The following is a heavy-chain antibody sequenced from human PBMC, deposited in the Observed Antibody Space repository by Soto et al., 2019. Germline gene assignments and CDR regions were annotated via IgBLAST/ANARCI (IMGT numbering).Heavy chain of an antibody. D-gene: IGHD5-12*01. CDR2: INAGNGNT. Sequence: ASVKVSCKASGYTFTNYAIHWVRQAPGQRLEWMGWINAGNGNTKYSQKFQGRVTITRDTSASTAYMELSSLRSEDTAVYYCASTRRDGYNNYYYYYGMDVWGQGTTVTVSS. CDR3: ASTRRDGYNNYYYYYGMDV. CDR1: GYTFTNYA. V-gene: IGHV1-3*01. J-gene: IGHJ6*02.